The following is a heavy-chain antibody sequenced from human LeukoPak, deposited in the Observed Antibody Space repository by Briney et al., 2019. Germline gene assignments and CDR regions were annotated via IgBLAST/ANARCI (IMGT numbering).Heavy chain of an antibody. CDR1: GISISTYY. J-gene: IGHJ4*01. CDR2: IYTSGNT. V-gene: IGHV4-4*07. D-gene: IGHD1-1*01. Sequence: SETLSLTCAVSGISISTYYWRWIRQPAGKGLEWIGRIYTSGNTNCKPSLKSRLTISVDKSKHHLSLKLSSLTAADTAFYYCVGGPSGTAFDNWGHGTLVTVSS. CDR3: VGGPSGTAFDN.